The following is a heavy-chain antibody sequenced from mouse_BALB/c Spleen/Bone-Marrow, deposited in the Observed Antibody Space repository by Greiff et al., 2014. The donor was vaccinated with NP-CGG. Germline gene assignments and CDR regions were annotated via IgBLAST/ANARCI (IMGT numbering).Heavy chain of an antibody. V-gene: IGHV1-80*01. CDR3: AREDYGNSWFAY. J-gene: IGHJ3*01. CDR2: IYPGDDDT. D-gene: IGHD2-1*01. CDR1: GYAISGYW. Sequence: QVQLQQSGAELVRPGSSVKISCKASGYAISGYWMNWVKQRPGQGLEWIGQIYPGDDDTIYNGKFKGKATLTADKSSNTAYMQLSSLTSEDSAVHLCAREDYGNSWFAYWGQGTLVTVSA.